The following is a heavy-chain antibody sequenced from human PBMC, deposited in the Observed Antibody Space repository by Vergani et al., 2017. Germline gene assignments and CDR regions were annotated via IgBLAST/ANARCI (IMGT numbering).Heavy chain of an antibody. D-gene: IGHD1-7*01. CDR3: VYRKTECGTTGCFYPFYYYYYMDV. V-gene: IGHV2-5*04. CDR2: IYWNDDQ. Sequence: QFTLKESGPTLVKPTQTLTLTCTFSGFSLNTRGVSVAWIRQPPGKALDWLALIYWNDDQHYSPSLNNSVTITKDTSKNQVVLTMTNMDYVDTGTYYCVYRKTECGTTGCFYPFYYYYYMDVWGKGTTVTVSS. J-gene: IGHJ6*03. CDR1: GFSLNTRGVS.